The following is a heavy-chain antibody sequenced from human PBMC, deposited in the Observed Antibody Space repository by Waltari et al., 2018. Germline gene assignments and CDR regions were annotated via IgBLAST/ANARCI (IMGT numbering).Heavy chain of an antibody. CDR1: GYSISSGYY. V-gene: IGHV4-38-2*01. J-gene: IGHJ6*02. CDR3: ARTVDHWDYYYYYGMDV. D-gene: IGHD2-15*01. Sequence: QVQLQESGPGLVKPSETLSLTCAVSGYSISSGYYWGWIRQPPGKGLEWIGSIYHSGSTYYNPSLKSRVTISVDTSKNQFSLKLSSVTAADTAVYYCARTVDHWDYYYYYGMDVWGQGTTVTVSS. CDR2: IYHSGST.